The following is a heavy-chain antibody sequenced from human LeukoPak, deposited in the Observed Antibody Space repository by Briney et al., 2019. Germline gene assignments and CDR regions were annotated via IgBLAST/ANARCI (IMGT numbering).Heavy chain of an antibody. J-gene: IGHJ4*01. CDR2: IYYSGST. D-gene: IGHD6-19*01. CDR1: GGSISSSSYY. V-gene: IGHV4-39*07. Sequence: SETLSLTCTVSGGSISSSSYYWGWIRQPPGKGLEWIGSIYYSGSTYCNPSLKSRVTISVDTSKNQFSLKLSSVTAADTAVYYCARGAPVAGLYWGHGTLVTVSS. CDR3: ARGAPVAGLY.